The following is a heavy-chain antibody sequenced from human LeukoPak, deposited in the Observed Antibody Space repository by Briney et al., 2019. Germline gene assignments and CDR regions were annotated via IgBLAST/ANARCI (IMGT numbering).Heavy chain of an antibody. CDR3: ARGVMSARLCYFDY. CDR2: ITGSGVYT. V-gene: IGHV3-23*01. J-gene: IGHJ4*02. D-gene: IGHD2-21*01. CDR1: GFSFGSHP. Sequence: GGSLRLSCAASGFSFGSHPMNWVRQAPGKGLEWVSGITGSGVYTFYIDSVQGRYTISRENSKNMLFLQMNSLRAEDTAVYYCARGVMSARLCYFDYWGRGILVTVSS.